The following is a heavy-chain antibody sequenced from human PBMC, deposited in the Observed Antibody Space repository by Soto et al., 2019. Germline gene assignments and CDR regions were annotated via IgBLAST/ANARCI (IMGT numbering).Heavy chain of an antibody. D-gene: IGHD3-10*01. CDR3: SRVLEGYYYCSGSFDY. Sequence: EVQLVESGGGLVKPGGSLRLSCAASGFTFNTYGMNWVRQAPGKGLEWVSSISSGSTYIYYADSVKGGFTISRDNAKNSLYLQMNSLRAEDTAVYYCSRVLEGYYYCSGSFDYWGQGTLFTVSS. CDR2: ISSGSTYI. CDR1: GFTFNTYG. J-gene: IGHJ4*02. V-gene: IGHV3-21*01.